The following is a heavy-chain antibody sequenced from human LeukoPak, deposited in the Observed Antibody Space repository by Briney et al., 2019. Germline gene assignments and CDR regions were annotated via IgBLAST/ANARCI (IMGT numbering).Heavy chain of an antibody. CDR3: ARVWKVVGLRAFDI. J-gene: IGHJ3*02. D-gene: IGHD2-2*01. CDR1: GFTFSSYW. Sequence: PGGSLRLSCAASGFTFSSYWMSWVRQAPGKGLEWVANIKQDGSEKYYVDSVKGRFTISRDNAKNSLYLQMNSLRAEDTAVYYCARVWKVVGLRAFDIWGQGTMVTVSS. V-gene: IGHV3-7*01. CDR2: IKQDGSEK.